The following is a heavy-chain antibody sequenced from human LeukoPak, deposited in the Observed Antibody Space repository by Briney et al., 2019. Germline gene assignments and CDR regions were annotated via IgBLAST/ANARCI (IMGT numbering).Heavy chain of an antibody. CDR3: AGVGGEGARWGYYYGMDV. V-gene: IGHV3-30-3*01. CDR1: GFTFSSYA. J-gene: IGHJ6*02. CDR2: ISYDGSNK. Sequence: PGRSLRLSCAASGFTFSSYAMHWVRQAPGKGLEWVAVISYDGSNKYYADSVKGRFTISRDNSKNTLYMQMNSLRAEDTAVYYCAGVGGEGARWGYYYGMDVWGQGTTVTVSS. D-gene: IGHD3-16*01.